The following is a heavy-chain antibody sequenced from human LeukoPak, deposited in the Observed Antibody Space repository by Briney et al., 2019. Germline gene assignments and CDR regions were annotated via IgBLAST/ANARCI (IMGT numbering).Heavy chain of an antibody. CDR3: AKSVWFSY. D-gene: IGHD3-10*01. CDR2: ISVSGGST. CDR1: GFTFDDYA. V-gene: IGHV3-23*01. Sequence: GGSLRLSCAASGFTFDDYAMHWVRQAPGKGLEWVSSISVSGGSTYYADSVKGRFTISRDISKNTLYLQMNSLRAEDTAVYYCAKSVWFSYWGQGTLVTVSS. J-gene: IGHJ4*02.